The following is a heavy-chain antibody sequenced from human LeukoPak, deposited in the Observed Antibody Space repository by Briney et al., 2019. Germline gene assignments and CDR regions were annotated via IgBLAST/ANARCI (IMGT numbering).Heavy chain of an antibody. CDR2: IKSKTDGETT. J-gene: IGHJ3*02. Sequence: GGSLRLSCAASGFTFSDGWMNWVRQAPGKGLEWVGRIKSKTDGETTDYAAPVKGRFTISRDDSKNTLYLQMNSLKTEDTAVYYCTTDDRSAVAGTVGAFDIWGQGTMVTVSS. CDR3: TTDDRSAVAGTVGAFDI. V-gene: IGHV3-15*01. D-gene: IGHD6-19*01. CDR1: GFTFSDGW.